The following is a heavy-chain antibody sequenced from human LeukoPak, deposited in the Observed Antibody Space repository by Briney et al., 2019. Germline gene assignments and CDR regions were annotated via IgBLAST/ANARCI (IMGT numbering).Heavy chain of an antibody. CDR1: GLTVSNNY. CDR3: AAGTTVTTAFDY. Sequence: GGSLRLSCAASGLTVSNNYMTWVRQAPGKGLEWVSVSYSSGSIFSADSVKGRFTSSRDNSKTTLYLQMNSLRLEDTAVYYCAAGTTVTTAFDYWGQGTLVTVSS. D-gene: IGHD4-11*01. V-gene: IGHV3-53*01. J-gene: IGHJ4*02. CDR2: SYSSGSI.